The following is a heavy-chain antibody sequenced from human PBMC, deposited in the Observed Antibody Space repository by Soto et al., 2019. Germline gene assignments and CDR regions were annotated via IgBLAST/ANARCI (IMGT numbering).Heavy chain of an antibody. Sequence: ASVKVSCKASGYTFTGYYMHWVRQAPGQGLEWMGWINPNSGGTNYAQKFQGWVTMTRDTSISTAYMELSRLRSDDTAVYYCARSYCTNGVCYSPFDYWGQGTLVTVSS. CDR3: ARSYCTNGVCYSPFDY. V-gene: IGHV1-2*04. J-gene: IGHJ4*02. CDR1: GYTFTGYY. CDR2: INPNSGGT. D-gene: IGHD2-8*01.